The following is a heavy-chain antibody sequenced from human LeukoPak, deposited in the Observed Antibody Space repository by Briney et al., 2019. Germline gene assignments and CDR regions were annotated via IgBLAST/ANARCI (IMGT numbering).Heavy chain of an antibody. CDR2: ISYDGSNK. CDR3: ARDPMGSYYYYYGMDV. V-gene: IGHV3-30*04. Sequence: GRSLRLSCAASGFTFSSYAMHWVRQAPGKGLEWVAVISYDGSNKYYADSVKGRFTISRDNSKNTLYLQMNSLRAEDTAVYYCARDPMGSYYYYYGMDVWGKGTTVTVSS. D-gene: IGHD5-24*01. J-gene: IGHJ6*04. CDR1: GFTFSSYA.